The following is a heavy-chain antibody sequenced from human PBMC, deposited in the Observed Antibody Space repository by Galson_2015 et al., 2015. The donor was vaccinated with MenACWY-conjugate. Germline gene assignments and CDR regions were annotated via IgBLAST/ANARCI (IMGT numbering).Heavy chain of an antibody. J-gene: IGHJ4*02. CDR1: GFTFSSYG. CDR3: ARFGSGTLYPRDY. D-gene: IGHD3-10*01. V-gene: IGHV3-7*03. CDR2: IKHDGRET. Sequence: SLRLSCAASGFTFSSYGMSWVRQPPGKGLEWVANIKHDGRETSYVDSVKGRFTISRDNARNSLFLQMNSLRAEDTAVYYCARFGSGTLYPRDYWGQGSLVTASS.